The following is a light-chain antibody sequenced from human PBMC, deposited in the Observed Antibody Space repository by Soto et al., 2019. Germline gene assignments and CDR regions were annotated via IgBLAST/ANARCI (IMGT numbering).Light chain of an antibody. Sequence: DIQMTQSPSTLSASVGDRVTITCRASQTISSSLAWYQQKPGKAPKPLIYRASSLESGVPSRFSGSGSGTEFTLTIISLQPDDVANYFCQHMATFGQGTKVEIK. V-gene: IGKV1-5*03. CDR1: QTISSS. J-gene: IGKJ1*01. CDR2: RAS. CDR3: QHMAT.